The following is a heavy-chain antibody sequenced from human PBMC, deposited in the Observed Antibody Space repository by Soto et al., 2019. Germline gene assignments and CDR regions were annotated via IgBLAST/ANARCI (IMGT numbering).Heavy chain of an antibody. V-gene: IGHV3-33*01. Sequence: QVQLVESGGGVVQPGRSLRLSCVASGFTFSNYGMHWVRQAPGKGPEWVAGIWYDGSNKDYADSVKGRVTISRDNSRNTLYLQMNSLRAEDTAVYYCASALETGDYWGQGTLVTVSS. CDR3: ASALETGDY. D-gene: IGHD3-10*01. J-gene: IGHJ4*02. CDR2: IWYDGSNK. CDR1: GFTFSNYG.